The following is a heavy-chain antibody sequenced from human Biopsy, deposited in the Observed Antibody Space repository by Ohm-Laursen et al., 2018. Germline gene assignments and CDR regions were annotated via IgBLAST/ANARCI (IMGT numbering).Heavy chain of an antibody. CDR3: ARDRFDLLTPNWFDP. CDR2: VYDSGKS. J-gene: IGHJ5*02. Sequence: SETLSLTCAVSGFSISSGYYWGWIRQPPGKGLEWIGSVYDSGKSYYNPSLKSRVTISVDVSKSQFSLTLSSVTAADTAVYYCARDRFDLLTPNWFDPWGQGTLVTVSS. D-gene: IGHD3-9*01. CDR1: GFSISSGYY. V-gene: IGHV4-38-2*02.